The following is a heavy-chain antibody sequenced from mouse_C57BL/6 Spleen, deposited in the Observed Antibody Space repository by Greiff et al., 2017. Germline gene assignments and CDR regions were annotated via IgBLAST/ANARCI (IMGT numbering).Heavy chain of an antibody. CDR3: ARGGNSRYYAMDY. D-gene: IGHD2-1*01. Sequence: VKLVESGAELVKPGASVKMSCKASGYTFTTYPIEWMKQNHGKSLEWIGNFHPYNDDTKYNEKFKGKATLTVEKSSSTVYLELSRLTSDDSAVYYCARGGNSRYYAMDYWGQGTSVTVSS. V-gene: IGHV1-47*01. CDR1: GYTFTTYP. J-gene: IGHJ4*01. CDR2: FHPYNDDT.